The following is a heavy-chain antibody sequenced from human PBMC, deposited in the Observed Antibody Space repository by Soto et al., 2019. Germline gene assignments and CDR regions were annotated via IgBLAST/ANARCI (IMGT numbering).Heavy chain of an antibody. J-gene: IGHJ4*02. Sequence: PGGSLRLSCAASGFTFSSYWMSWVRQAPGKGLEWVANIKQDGSEKYYVDSVKGRFTISRDNAKNSLYLQMNSLRAEDTAVYYCARDRDAGLRYFDWWPPYFDYWGQGTLVTVSS. CDR3: ARDRDAGLRYFDWWPPYFDY. CDR2: IKQDGSEK. V-gene: IGHV3-7*01. D-gene: IGHD3-9*01. CDR1: GFTFSSYW.